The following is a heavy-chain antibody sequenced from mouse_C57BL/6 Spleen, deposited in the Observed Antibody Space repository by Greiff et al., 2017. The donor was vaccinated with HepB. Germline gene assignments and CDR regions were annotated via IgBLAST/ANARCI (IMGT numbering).Heavy chain of an antibody. CDR1: GFSLSTSGMG. D-gene: IGHD2-4*01. Sequence: QVTLKESGPGILQSSQTLSLTCSFSGFSLSTSGMGVSWIRQPSGKGLEWLAHIYWDDDKRYNPSLKSRLTISKDTSRNQVFLKITSVDTADTATYYCARSPSIYYDYGPWFAYWGQGTLVTVSA. CDR2: IYWDDDK. CDR3: ARSPSIYYDYGPWFAY. J-gene: IGHJ3*01. V-gene: IGHV8-12*01.